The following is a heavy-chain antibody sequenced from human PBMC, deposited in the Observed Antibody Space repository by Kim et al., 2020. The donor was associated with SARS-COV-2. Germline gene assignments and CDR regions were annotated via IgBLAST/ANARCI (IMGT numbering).Heavy chain of an antibody. CDR3: ARQQLANWFDP. D-gene: IGHD6-13*01. Sequence: TSTNPSPKSRVTISVATSKNQFSLMLSSVTATDTSVYYCARQQLANWFDPWGQGTLVTVSS. CDR2: T. V-gene: IGHV4-39*01. J-gene: IGHJ5*02.